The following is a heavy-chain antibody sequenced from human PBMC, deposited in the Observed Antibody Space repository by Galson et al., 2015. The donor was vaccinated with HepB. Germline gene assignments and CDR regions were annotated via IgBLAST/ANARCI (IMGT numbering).Heavy chain of an antibody. Sequence: SLRLSCAVSGFTFSGSAMHWVRQASGKGLEWLGRIRNKVNSYATAYAASVKGRFTISRDDLKNTSYLQMNSLKAEDTAVYYCTRWVDAVTTDGPPPFDYWGQGILVTVSS. CDR2: IRNKVNSYAT. V-gene: IGHV3-73*01. CDR3: TRWVDAVTTDGPPPFDY. J-gene: IGHJ4*02. D-gene: IGHD4-11*01. CDR1: GFTFSGSA.